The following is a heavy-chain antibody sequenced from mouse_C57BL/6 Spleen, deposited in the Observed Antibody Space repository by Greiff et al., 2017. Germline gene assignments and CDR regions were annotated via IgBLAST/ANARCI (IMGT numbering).Heavy chain of an antibody. CDR2: ISDGGSYT. Sequence: EVMLVESGGGLVKPGGSLKLSCAASGFTFSSYAMTWVHQTPEKRLEWVATISDGGSYTYEKDNVKGRFTISTDNAKNNLYLQMSHLKSEDTAMYYCAREELGYWYFDDWGTGTMVTVSS. V-gene: IGHV5-4*01. D-gene: IGHD4-1*01. J-gene: IGHJ1*03. CDR1: GFTFSSYA. CDR3: AREELGYWYFDD.